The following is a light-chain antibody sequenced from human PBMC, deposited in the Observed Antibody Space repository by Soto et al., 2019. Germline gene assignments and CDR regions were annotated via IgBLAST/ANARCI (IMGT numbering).Light chain of an antibody. V-gene: IGKV1-39*01. J-gene: IGKJ3*01. Sequence: DIQMTQSPSSLSASVGDGVTITCRASQPISSYLTWYQQKPGKAPKLLIYGTSTLQSGVPSRFSGSGSGTEFTLTITSLQPEDFATYYCQQSYSAPLTFGPGTRVDLK. CDR3: QQSYSAPLT. CDR2: GTS. CDR1: QPISSY.